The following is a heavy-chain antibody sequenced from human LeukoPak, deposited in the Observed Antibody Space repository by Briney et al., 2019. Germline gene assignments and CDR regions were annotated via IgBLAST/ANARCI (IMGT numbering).Heavy chain of an antibody. D-gene: IGHD5-12*01. J-gene: IGHJ4*02. Sequence: PGGSLRLSCAASGFTFSSYAMHWVRQAPGKGLEWVAVISYDGSNKYYADSVKGRLTISRDNSKNTLYLQMNSLRAEDTAVYYCARGGEWLRPMDYWGQGTLVTVSS. V-gene: IGHV3-30-3*01. CDR1: GFTFSSYA. CDR3: ARGGEWLRPMDY. CDR2: ISYDGSNK.